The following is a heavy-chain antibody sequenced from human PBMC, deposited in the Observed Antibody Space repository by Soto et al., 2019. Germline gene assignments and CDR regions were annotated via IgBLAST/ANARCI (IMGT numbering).Heavy chain of an antibody. CDR3: AKVIAPYGYYDTIYGMDV. CDR2: ISYDGSNK. V-gene: IGHV3-30*18. CDR1: GFTFSLSG. D-gene: IGHD4-17*01. Sequence: GGSLRLSCKASGFTFSLSGMHWVRHAPGKGLEWVAVISYDGSNKYYADSVKGRFTISRDNSKNTLYLQMNSLRAEDTAVYYCAKVIAPYGYYDTIYGMDVWGQGTTATVSS. J-gene: IGHJ6*02.